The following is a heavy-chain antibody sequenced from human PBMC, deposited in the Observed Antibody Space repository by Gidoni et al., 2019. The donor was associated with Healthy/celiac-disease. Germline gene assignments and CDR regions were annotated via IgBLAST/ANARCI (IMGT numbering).Heavy chain of an antibody. CDR3: ARVVVRMTTVVTRWCDP. J-gene: IGHJ5*02. CDR1: CFTFSDYY. V-gene: IGHV3-11*01. Sequence: QVQLVESGGGLVNPGGSLRLYCAASCFTFSDYYMSWIRQAPGRGLEWVSYISSSGSTIYYADAVKGQFTISRDNAKNSLYLQMNSLRAEDTAVYYCARVVVRMTTVVTRWCDPWGQGTRVTVSS. D-gene: IGHD4-17*01. CDR2: ISSSGSTI.